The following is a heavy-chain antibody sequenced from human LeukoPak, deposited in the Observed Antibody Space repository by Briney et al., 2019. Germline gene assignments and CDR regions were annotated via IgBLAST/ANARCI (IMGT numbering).Heavy chain of an antibody. CDR1: GFTFSSYA. Sequence: GGSLRLSCAASGFTFSSYAMSWVRQAPGMGLAWVSAISGSGGSTYYADSVKGRFTISRDTSKNTLYLQMNSLRAEDTAVYYCDRGRYYDNSVYYYFDYWGQGTLVTVSS. D-gene: IGHD3-22*01. CDR3: DRGRYYDNSVYYYFDY. V-gene: IGHV3-23*01. J-gene: IGHJ4*02. CDR2: ISGSGGST.